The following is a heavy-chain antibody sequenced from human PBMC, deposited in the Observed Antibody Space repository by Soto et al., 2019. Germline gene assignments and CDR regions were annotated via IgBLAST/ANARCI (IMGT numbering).Heavy chain of an antibody. V-gene: IGHV3-23*01. CDR1: GFTFSSCA. D-gene: IGHD1-1*01. CDR3: VKESYNRRTDFDY. Sequence: GESLKISCAASGFTFSSCAMNLVRQAPGKGLEWVSGLGGSGGDADYADSVKGRFTVSRDNLRNILYLQMNSLRVEDTAVYYCVKESYNRRTDFDYWGQGIQVTVSS. J-gene: IGHJ4*02. CDR2: LGGSGGDA.